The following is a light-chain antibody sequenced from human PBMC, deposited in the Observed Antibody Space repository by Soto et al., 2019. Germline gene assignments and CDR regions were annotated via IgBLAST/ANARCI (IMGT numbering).Light chain of an antibody. Sequence: EIVMTQSPATLSVSPGERATLSCRARQSVGSNLAWYQQKPGQAPRLLIFGASTRAAVIPARFSGSGSGTEFTLIISSLQSEDSAVYFCQQYNNRWTFGPGTQVEIK. CDR1: QSVGSN. J-gene: IGKJ1*01. CDR2: GAS. CDR3: QQYNNRWT. V-gene: IGKV3-15*01.